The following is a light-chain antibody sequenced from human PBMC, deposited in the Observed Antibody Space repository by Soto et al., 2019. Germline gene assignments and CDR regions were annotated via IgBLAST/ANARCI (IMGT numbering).Light chain of an antibody. CDR2: WAS. J-gene: IGKJ4*01. V-gene: IGKV4-1*01. CDR3: QQSYSALALT. CDR1: KSILYSSNNKTY. Sequence: NVMTKSPEALPVSLGERSRMKRNPKKSILYSSNNKTYLASYQQKPGQTPKLLIYWASTRESGVPDRFSGSWSAADFPLTISGLQPEDVAAYHCQQSYSALALTFGCGTKVDIK.